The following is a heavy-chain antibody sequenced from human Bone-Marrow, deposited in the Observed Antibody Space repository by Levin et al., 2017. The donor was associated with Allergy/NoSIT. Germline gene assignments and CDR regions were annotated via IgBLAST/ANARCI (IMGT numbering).Heavy chain of an antibody. V-gene: IGHV3-23*01. CDR2: ISGSGGST. CDR1: GFTFSSYA. J-gene: IGHJ3*02. Sequence: GESLKISCAASGFTFSSYAMSWVRQAPGKGLEWVSAISGSGGSTYYADSVKGRFTISRDNSKNTLYLQMNSLRAEDTAVYYCAKDRVRERSSGAFDIWGQGTMVTVSS. D-gene: IGHD1-1*01. CDR3: AKDRVRERSSGAFDI.